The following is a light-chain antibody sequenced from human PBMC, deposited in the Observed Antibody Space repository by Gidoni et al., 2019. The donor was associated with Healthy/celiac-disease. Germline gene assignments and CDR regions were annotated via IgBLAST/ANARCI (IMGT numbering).Light chain of an antibody. Sequence: QSVLTQQPSVSGAPGQRVTISCTGSSSNIGAGYDVHWYQQLPGTAPKLLIYGTSNRPSGVPDRFSGSKSGTSASLAITGLQAEYEADYYCQSYDSSLSGSKVFGGGTKLTVL. V-gene: IGLV1-40*01. CDR1: SSNIGAGYD. J-gene: IGLJ2*01. CDR3: QSYDSSLSGSKV. CDR2: GTS.